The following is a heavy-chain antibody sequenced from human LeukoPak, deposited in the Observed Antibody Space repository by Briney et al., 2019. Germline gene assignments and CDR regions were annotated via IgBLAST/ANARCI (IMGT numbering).Heavy chain of an antibody. J-gene: IGHJ3*02. D-gene: IGHD3-22*01. Sequence: PSQTLSLTCTVSGGSISSGGYYWSWIRQHPGKGLEWIGYIYYSGSTYYNPSLKSRVTISVDTSKNQFSLKLSSVTAADTAVYYCARAGYYDTEAFDIWGQGTMVTVSS. CDR3: ARAGYYDTEAFDI. V-gene: IGHV4-31*03. CDR1: GGSISSGGYY. CDR2: IYYSGST.